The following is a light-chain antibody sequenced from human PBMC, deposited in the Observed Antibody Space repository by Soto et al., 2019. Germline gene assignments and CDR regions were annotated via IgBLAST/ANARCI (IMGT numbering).Light chain of an antibody. V-gene: IGKV3-20*01. CDR2: GTS. Sequence: EIVMTQSPAILSLSPGETATLSCRASLTISNNFIAWYQQRAGQAPRLLIYGTSSRATGIPDRFSGSGSGTDFTLTISRLEPEDFAVYYCQQYGSSSWTFGQGTKVDIK. CDR1: LTISNNF. CDR3: QQYGSSSWT. J-gene: IGKJ1*01.